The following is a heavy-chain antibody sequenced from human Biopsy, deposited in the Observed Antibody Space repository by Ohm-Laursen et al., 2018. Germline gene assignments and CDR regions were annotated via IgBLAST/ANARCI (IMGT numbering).Heavy chain of an antibody. CDR1: GFSLINGGLS. CDR3: AHRQKWTFDF. D-gene: IGHD1-26*01. CDR2: IYGDDNK. Sequence: TQTLTLTYSFSGFSLINGGLSVGWIRQSPGRALEWLGLIYGDDNKRYSSSLKSRLLITKDTSKNQVVLTLTNVDPVDTGTYYCAHRQKWTFDFWGQGTLVTVSS. J-gene: IGHJ4*02. V-gene: IGHV2-5*02.